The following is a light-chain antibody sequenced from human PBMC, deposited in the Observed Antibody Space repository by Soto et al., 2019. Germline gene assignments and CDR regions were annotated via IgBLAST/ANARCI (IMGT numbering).Light chain of an antibody. V-gene: IGKV1-9*01. Sequence: DIQMTQSPSTLSGSVGDRVTITCRASQGISSYLAWYQQKPGRAPKLLIYAASTLQRGVPSRFSGSGSGTEFTLTISSLQPDDFATYYCQHYNSYAWTFGQGTKVDIK. J-gene: IGKJ1*01. CDR1: QGISSY. CDR3: QHYNSYAWT. CDR2: AAS.